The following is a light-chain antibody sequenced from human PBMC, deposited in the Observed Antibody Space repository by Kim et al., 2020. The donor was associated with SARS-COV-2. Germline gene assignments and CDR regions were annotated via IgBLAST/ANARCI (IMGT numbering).Light chain of an antibody. Sequence: EIMMTQSPATLSVSPGERATLSCRASQSVSSDLAWYQQKPGQAPRLLIYDASTRATGIPARFSGSGSETEFTLTISTLQSEDFAVYYCQQYNNWPATFGQGTKLEI. J-gene: IGKJ2*01. CDR1: QSVSSD. CDR3: QQYNNWPAT. V-gene: IGKV3-15*01. CDR2: DAS.